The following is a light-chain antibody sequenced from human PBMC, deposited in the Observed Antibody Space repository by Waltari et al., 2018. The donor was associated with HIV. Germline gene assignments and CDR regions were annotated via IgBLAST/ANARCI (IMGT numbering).Light chain of an antibody. J-gene: IGKJ2*01. CDR2: GAS. CDR1: QSVSSSY. CDR3: QQYGSSTGYT. V-gene: IGKV3-20*01. Sequence: EIVLTQSPGTLSLSPGERATLSCRASQSVSSSYLAWYQHKPGQAPRLLIYGASSRATGTPDRFSGSGSGTDFTLTISRLEPEDIAVYYCQQYGSSTGYTFGQGTKLEIK.